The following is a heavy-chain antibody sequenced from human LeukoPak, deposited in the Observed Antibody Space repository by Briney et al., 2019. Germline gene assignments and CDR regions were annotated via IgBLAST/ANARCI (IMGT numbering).Heavy chain of an antibody. CDR3: AKDRRYLTYYYYYMDV. D-gene: IGHD3-10*01. CDR2: ISRSSSNI. Sequence: PGGSLRLSCAASGFTFSTHSTSWARQAPGKGLEWVSYISRSSSNIYYADSVKGRFTISRDNSKNTLYLQMNSLRAEDTAVYYCAKDRRYLTYYYYYMDVRGKGTTVTISS. J-gene: IGHJ6*03. CDR1: GFTFSTHS. V-gene: IGHV3-48*01.